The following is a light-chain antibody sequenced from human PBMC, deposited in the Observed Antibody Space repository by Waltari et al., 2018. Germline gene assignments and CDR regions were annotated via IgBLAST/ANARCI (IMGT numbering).Light chain of an antibody. Sequence: DFVMTQSPDSLAVSLGERATINCRSSQTLLDNADKNNYFTWSHHNPGTPPQLLISWASARESGVPDRFTGSGSGTDFTLTISSLQAEDVAIYYCQQYYTTPRTFGQGTKVEVK. J-gene: IGKJ1*01. CDR2: WAS. CDR1: QTLLDNADKNNY. V-gene: IGKV4-1*01. CDR3: QQYYTTPRT.